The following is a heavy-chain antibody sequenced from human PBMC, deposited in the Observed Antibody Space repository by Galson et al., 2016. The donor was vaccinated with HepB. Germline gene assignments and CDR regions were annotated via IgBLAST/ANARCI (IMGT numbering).Heavy chain of an antibody. D-gene: IGHD5-18*01. CDR2: IYSGGST. J-gene: IGHJ6*04. V-gene: IGHV3-53*01. CDR3: ARAMPSNRYGPLGYS. Sequence: SLRLSCAASGFSVSSSYMTWVRQTPGKGLEWVSIIYSGGSTYYADSVKGRFTISRDNSKNTLSLQLNGLRAEDTAMYYCARAMPSNRYGPLGYSWGKGTTVTVSS. CDR1: GFSVSSSY.